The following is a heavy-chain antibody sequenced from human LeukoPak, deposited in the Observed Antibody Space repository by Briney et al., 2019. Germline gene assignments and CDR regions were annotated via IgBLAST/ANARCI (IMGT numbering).Heavy chain of an antibody. D-gene: IGHD2-15*01. J-gene: IGHJ6*02. CDR1: GGSISSSSYY. V-gene: IGHV4-39*01. Sequence: SETLSLTCTVSGGSISSSSYYWGWIRQPPGKGLEWIGSIYYSGSTYYNPSLRSRVTISVDTSKNQFSLKLSSVTAADTAVYYCASLYRSGGSCYSPPLYYGMDVWGQGTTVTVSS. CDR2: IYYSGST. CDR3: ASLYRSGGSCYSPPLYYGMDV.